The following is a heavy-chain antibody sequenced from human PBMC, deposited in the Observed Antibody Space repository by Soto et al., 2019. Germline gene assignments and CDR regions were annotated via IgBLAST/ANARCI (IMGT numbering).Heavy chain of an antibody. V-gene: IGHV3-33*01. Sequence: GGSLRLSCAASGFTFSSYGMHWVRQAPGKGLEWVAVIWYDGSNKYYADSVKGRFTISRDNSKNTLFLKMNSLRAEDTAVYYCARGGYYDSRRLDYWGQGTLVTVSS. CDR1: GFTFSSYG. CDR3: ARGGYYDSRRLDY. D-gene: IGHD3-22*01. CDR2: IWYDGSNK. J-gene: IGHJ4*02.